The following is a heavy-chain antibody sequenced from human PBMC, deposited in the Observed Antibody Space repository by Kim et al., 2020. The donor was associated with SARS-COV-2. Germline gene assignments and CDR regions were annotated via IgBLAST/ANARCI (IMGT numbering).Heavy chain of an antibody. Sequence: SVKGRSTISRDNAKNSLYLQMNSLRAEDTALYYCAKDIGDPATYYYYGMDVWGQGTTVTVSS. CDR3: AKDIGDPATYYYYGMDV. V-gene: IGHV3-9*01. J-gene: IGHJ6*02.